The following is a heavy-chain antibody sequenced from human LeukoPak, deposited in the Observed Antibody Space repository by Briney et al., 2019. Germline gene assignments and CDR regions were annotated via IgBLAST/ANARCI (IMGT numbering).Heavy chain of an antibody. V-gene: IGHV3-74*01. Sequence: GGSLRLSCAASGFTFSSYWMHWVRQAPGKGLVWVSRIYTDGSSVSYADSVKGRFTISRDNAKNSLYLQMNSLRAEDTAVYYCARGGWELLDAFDIWGQGTMVTVSS. J-gene: IGHJ3*02. CDR1: GFTFSSYW. CDR2: IYTDGSSV. CDR3: ARGGWELLDAFDI. D-gene: IGHD1-26*01.